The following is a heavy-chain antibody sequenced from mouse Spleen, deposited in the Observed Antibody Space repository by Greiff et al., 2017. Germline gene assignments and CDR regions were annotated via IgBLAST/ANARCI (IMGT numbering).Heavy chain of an antibody. Sequence: EVKVVESGGGLVKPGGSLKLSCAASGFTFSDYYMYWVRQTPEKGLEWVATISGGGSYTYYPDSVKGRFTISRDNAKNNLYLQMSSLKTEDTAMYYCARGDDSSYGYFDYWGQGTTLTVSS. J-gene: IGHJ2*01. CDR1: GFTFSDYY. D-gene: IGHD1-1*01. V-gene: IGHV5-4*02. CDR2: ISGGGSYT. CDR3: ARGDDSSYGYFDY.